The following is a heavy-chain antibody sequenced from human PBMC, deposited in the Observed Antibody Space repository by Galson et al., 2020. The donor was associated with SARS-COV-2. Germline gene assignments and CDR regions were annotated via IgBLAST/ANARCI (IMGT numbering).Heavy chain of an antibody. CDR1: GFTFSSYS. V-gene: IGHV3-21*01. CDR2: ISRSSSYI. Sequence: KIGESLKISCAASGFTFSSYSMNWVRQAPGKGLEWVSSISRSSSYIYYADSVKGRFTISRDNAKNSLYLQMNSLRAEDTAVYYCARDRGITGTTSGDYWGQGTLVTVSS. CDR3: ARDRGITGTTSGDY. J-gene: IGHJ4*02. D-gene: IGHD1-7*01.